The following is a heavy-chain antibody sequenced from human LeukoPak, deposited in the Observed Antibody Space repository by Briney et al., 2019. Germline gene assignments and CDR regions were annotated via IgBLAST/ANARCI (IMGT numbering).Heavy chain of an antibody. D-gene: IGHD6-13*01. CDR2: ISGSGYKT. J-gene: IGHJ4*02. CDR3: ARGGGQDLVRFSVY. Sequence: PGGSLRLSCVASGFTFSDYTMSWLRQSPVKGLEWVATISGSGYKTYDADIMKGRFTISRDNSEITLYLEMNNLMAEDTAVYFCARGGGQDLVRFSVYWGQGTLVTVSS. CDR1: GFTFSDYT. V-gene: IGHV3-23*01.